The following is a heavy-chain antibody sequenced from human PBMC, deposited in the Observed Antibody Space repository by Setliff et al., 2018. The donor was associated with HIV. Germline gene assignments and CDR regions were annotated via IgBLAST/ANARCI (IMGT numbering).Heavy chain of an antibody. J-gene: IGHJ4*02. D-gene: IGHD3-16*01. CDR3: ARDLGAANA. Sequence: PSETLSLTCTVSGGSISSSSYYWGWIRQPPGKGLEWIGNIYYSGTTYDNPSLKSRVTISVDTPKNQFSLKLTSVTPEDTAVYYCARDLGAANAWGQGTLVTVSS. V-gene: IGHV4-39*02. CDR2: IYYSGTT. CDR1: GGSISSSSYY.